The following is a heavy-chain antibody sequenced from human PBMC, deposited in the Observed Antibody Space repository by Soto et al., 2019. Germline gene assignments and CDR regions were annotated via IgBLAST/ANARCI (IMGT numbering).Heavy chain of an antibody. CDR2: VSHDGRNT. V-gene: IGHV3-30*04. J-gene: IGHJ4*02. D-gene: IGHD6-19*01. CDR3: AKVGRQWLVTSDFTY. Sequence: PGGSLRLSCSASGFTFGASALQWVRQAPGKGLEWVAVVSHDGRNTHYADSVEGRFTISRDSSKNTVSLEMTSLRAEDTAVYYCAKVGRQWLVTSDFTYCGQGALVTVSS. CDR1: GFTFGASA.